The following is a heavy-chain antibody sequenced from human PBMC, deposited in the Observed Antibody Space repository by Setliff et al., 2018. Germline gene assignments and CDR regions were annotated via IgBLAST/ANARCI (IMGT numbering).Heavy chain of an antibody. V-gene: IGHV4-4*07. CDR1: GGSISSYY. D-gene: IGHD5-18*01. CDR2: IYTSGST. CDR3: ARVDDGGYPDFYYYYGMDV. Sequence: SETLSLTCTVSGGSISSYYWSWIRQPAGKGLEWIGRIYTSGSTNYNPSLKSRVTISVDTSKNQFSLKLSSVTAADTAVYYCARVDDGGYPDFYYYYGMDVWGQGTTVTVS. J-gene: IGHJ6*02.